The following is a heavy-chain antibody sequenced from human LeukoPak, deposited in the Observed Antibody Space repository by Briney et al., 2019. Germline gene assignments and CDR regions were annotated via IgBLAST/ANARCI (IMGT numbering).Heavy chain of an antibody. D-gene: IGHD4-17*01. V-gene: IGHV4-39*01. Sequence: PSETLSLTCTVSGGSISSSSYCWGWIRQPPGKGLEWIGSIYYSGSTYYNPSLKSRVTISVDTSKNQFSLKLSSVTAADTAVYYCARSTVRVLEEYFQHWGQGTLVTVSS. J-gene: IGHJ1*01. CDR2: IYYSGST. CDR1: GGSISSSSYC. CDR3: ARSTVRVLEEYFQH.